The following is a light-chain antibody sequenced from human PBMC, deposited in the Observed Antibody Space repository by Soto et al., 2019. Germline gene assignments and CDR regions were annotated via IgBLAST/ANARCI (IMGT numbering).Light chain of an antibody. V-gene: IGLV2-11*01. Sequence: QSVLTQPRSVSGSPGQSVTISCTGTSSNVGGYNYVSWYQQHPGKAPKLVIYDVSKRPSGVPDRFSGSKSGNTASLTISGLQAEDEAHYYCCSYAGRYSWVFGGGTQLTVL. CDR2: DVS. J-gene: IGLJ2*01. CDR3: CSYAGRYSWV. CDR1: SSNVGGYNY.